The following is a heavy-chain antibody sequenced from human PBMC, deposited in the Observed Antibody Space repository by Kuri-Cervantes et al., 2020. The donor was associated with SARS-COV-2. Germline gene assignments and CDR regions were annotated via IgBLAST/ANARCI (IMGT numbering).Heavy chain of an antibody. CDR2: MNPNSGNT. CDR3: ARAPSWNGAYYYMDV. CDR1: GYTFTNSD. J-gene: IGHJ6*03. D-gene: IGHD1-1*01. V-gene: IGHV1-8*02. Sequence: ASVKVSCKASGYTFTNSDINWVRQATGQGLEWMGWMNPNSGNTGYAQKFQGRVTMTKNTSVNTAYMEQSSLRSEDTAVYYCARAPSWNGAYYYMDVWGEGTTVTVSS.